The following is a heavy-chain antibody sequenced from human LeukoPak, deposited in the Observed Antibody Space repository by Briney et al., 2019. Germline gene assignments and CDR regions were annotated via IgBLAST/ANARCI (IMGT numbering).Heavy chain of an antibody. CDR2: IYYSGST. CDR3: ARARGVGYYDSSGSNFDY. J-gene: IGHJ4*02. Sequence: SETLSLTCTVSGGSISSGDYYWSWFRQPPGKGLEWIGYIYYSGSTYYNPSLKSRVTISVDTSKNQFSLKLSSVTAADTAVYYCARARGVGYYDSSGSNFDYWGQGTLVTVSS. CDR1: GGSISSGDYY. D-gene: IGHD3-22*01. V-gene: IGHV4-30-4*01.